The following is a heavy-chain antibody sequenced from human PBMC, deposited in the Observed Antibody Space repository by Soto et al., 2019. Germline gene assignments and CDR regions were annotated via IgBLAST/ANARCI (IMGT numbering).Heavy chain of an antibody. CDR1: GFTFSTFV. CDR3: AVHLGQNYYTMDV. Sequence: GGSLRLSCAASGFTFSTFVMTWVRQVPGEGLEWVSSITGSGKSAYYAYSVKGRVTISRDNSKNTLYLQISSLGVDDTAVYHCAVHLGQNYYTMDVWGQGTTVTVSS. CDR2: ITGSGKSA. J-gene: IGHJ6*02. V-gene: IGHV3-23*01.